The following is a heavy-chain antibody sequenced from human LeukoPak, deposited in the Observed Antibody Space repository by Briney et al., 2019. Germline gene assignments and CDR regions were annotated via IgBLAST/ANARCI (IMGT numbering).Heavy chain of an antibody. CDR3: ARDPSTAMVFDP. Sequence: GGSLRLSCAASGFTFSSYAMSWVRQAPGKGLEWVPAISGSGGSTYYADSVKGRFTISRDNSKNTLYLQMNSLRAEDTAVYYCARDPSTAMVFDPWGQGTLVAVSS. D-gene: IGHD5-18*01. V-gene: IGHV3-23*01. CDR1: GFTFSSYA. CDR2: ISGSGGST. J-gene: IGHJ5*02.